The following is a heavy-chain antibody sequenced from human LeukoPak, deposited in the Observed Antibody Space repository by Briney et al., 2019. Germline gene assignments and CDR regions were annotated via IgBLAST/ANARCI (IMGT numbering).Heavy chain of an antibody. V-gene: IGHV4-31*03. J-gene: IGHJ4*02. D-gene: IGHD3-10*01. CDR1: SGSISSGGYY. CDR3: ARDYDPYGSGDAGFGY. Sequence: SETLSLTCTVSSGSISSGGYYWSWIRQHPGKGLEWIGYIYYSGSTYYNPSLKSRVTISVDTSKNQFSLKLSSVTAADTAVYYCARDYDPYGSGDAGFGYWGQGTLVTVSS. CDR2: IYYSGST.